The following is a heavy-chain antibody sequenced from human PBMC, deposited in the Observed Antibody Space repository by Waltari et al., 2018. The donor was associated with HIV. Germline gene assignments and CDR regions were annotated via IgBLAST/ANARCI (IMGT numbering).Heavy chain of an antibody. CDR2: IYHSGST. CDR1: DYSISSGYS. V-gene: IGHV4-38-2*02. CDR3: ARERGGYDILTGYWEVDV. D-gene: IGHD3-9*01. Sequence: QVQLQESGPGLVKPSETLSLTCAVSDYSISSGYSWGWLRQPPGKGLEWIGSIYHSGSTYYNPSLKSRVTISVDTSKNQFSLKLSSVTAADTAVYYCARERGGYDILTGYWEVDVWGQGTTVTVSS. J-gene: IGHJ6*02.